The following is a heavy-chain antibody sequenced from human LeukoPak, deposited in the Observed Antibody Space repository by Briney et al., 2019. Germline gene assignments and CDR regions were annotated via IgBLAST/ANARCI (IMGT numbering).Heavy chain of an antibody. D-gene: IGHD2-2*01. J-gene: IGHJ4*02. CDR2: ISPTSGHI. CDR3: AKRGGDVVVPAALHY. CDR1: GFTFNTYS. V-gene: IGHV3-21*04. Sequence: PGGSLRLSCAASGFTFNTYSMNWVRQAPGEGLEWVSSISPTSGHIYYADSVKGRFTISRDNSKNTLYLQMNSLGAEDTAVYYCAKRGGDVVVPAALHYWGQGTLVTVSS.